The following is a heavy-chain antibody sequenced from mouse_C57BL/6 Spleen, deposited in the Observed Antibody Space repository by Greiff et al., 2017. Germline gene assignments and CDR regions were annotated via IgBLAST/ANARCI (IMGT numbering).Heavy chain of an antibody. J-gene: IGHJ4*01. V-gene: IGHV1-64*01. Sequence: QVQLQQPGAELVKPGASVKLSCKASGYTFTSYWMHWVKQRPGQGLEWIGMIHPNSGSTNYNEKFKSKATLTVDKSSSTAYMQLSSLTSEDSAVYYCARRRGITTVVADYYAMDCWGQGTSVTVSS. CDR3: ARRRGITTVVADYYAMDC. CDR1: GYTFTSYW. D-gene: IGHD1-1*01. CDR2: IHPNSGST.